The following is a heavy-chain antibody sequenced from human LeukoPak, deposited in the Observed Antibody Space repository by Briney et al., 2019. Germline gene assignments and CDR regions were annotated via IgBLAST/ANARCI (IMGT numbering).Heavy chain of an antibody. J-gene: IGHJ4*01. D-gene: IGHD3-3*01. CDR1: GFTFSSYW. Sequence: GGSLRLSCAASGFTFSSYWMSWVRQAPGKGLEWVAKIQQDGSVKYYVDSVKGRFTISRDNAKNSLYLQMNSLRAEDTAVYYCARSDFWSGYHRGYFDYWGHGTQVTVSS. CDR3: ARSDFWSGYHRGYFDY. V-gene: IGHV3-7*05. CDR2: IQQDGSVK.